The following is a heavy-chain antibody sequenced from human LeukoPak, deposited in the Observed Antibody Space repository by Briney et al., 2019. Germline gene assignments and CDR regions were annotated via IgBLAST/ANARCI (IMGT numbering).Heavy chain of an antibody. D-gene: IGHD3-10*01. Sequence: SRTLSLTCAVSGGSISSSNWWSWVRQPPGKGLEWIGEIYHSGSTNYNPSLKSRVTISVDKSKNQFSLKLSPVTAADTAVYYCARDGRGPTRESLDYWGQGTLVTVSS. CDR2: IYHSGST. CDR1: GGSISSSNW. CDR3: ARDGRGPTRESLDY. V-gene: IGHV4-4*02. J-gene: IGHJ4*02.